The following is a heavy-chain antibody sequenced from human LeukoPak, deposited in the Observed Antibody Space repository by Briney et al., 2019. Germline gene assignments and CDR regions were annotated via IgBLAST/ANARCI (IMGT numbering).Heavy chain of an antibody. D-gene: IGHD3-16*02. CDR1: GFTFSSYD. V-gene: IGHV3-13*01. J-gene: IGHJ4*02. Sequence: PGGPLRLSCAASGFTFSSYDMHWVRQATGKGLEWVSAIGTAGDTYYPGSVKGRFTISRENAKNSLYLQMNSLRAGDTAVYYCAAANLRLGELSLYYWGQGTLVTVSS. CDR2: IGTAGDT. CDR3: AAANLRLGELSLYY.